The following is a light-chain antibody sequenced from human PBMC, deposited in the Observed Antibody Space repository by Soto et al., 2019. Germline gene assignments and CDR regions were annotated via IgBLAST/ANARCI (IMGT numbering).Light chain of an antibody. CDR2: TVS. J-gene: IGKJ4*01. Sequence: DIHMTQSPSSVSASVGDRVTITCRASQGISSWLAWYQQKPGKATKLLINTVSTLQSGVPSRFSGSGPVTDFTLTISSLQPEEFATYYLQQANSFPPTFGGGTKVEIK. CDR1: QGISSW. CDR3: QQANSFPPT. V-gene: IGKV1-12*01.